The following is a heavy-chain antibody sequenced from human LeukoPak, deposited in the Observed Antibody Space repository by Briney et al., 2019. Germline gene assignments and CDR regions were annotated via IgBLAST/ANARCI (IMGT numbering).Heavy chain of an antibody. CDR2: IYSSGSA. D-gene: IGHD3-22*01. CDR1: GASINNNF. V-gene: IGHV4-59*08. Sequence: KASETLSLTCTVSGASINNNFWTWIRQPPGKGLEWIGYIYSSGSAYYNPSLKSRVIISGDTSKNQISLNLTSVTAADTAVYFCARHRDYYDTWGHGTLVTVSS. CDR3: ARHRDYYDT. J-gene: IGHJ4*01.